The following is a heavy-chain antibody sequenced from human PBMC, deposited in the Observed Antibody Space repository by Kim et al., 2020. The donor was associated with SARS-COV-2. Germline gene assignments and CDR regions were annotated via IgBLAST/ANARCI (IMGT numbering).Heavy chain of an antibody. V-gene: IGHV3-7*01. CDR1: GFTFSSYW. D-gene: IGHD1-1*01. Sequence: GGSLRLSCAASGFTFSSYWMSWVRQAPGKGLEWVANIKQDGSEKYYVDSVKGRFTISRDNAKNSLYLQMNSLRAEDTAVYYCASLTGTTLLNYYYYGMDVWGQGTTVTVSS. CDR3: ASLTGTTLLNYYYYGMDV. CDR2: IKQDGSEK. J-gene: IGHJ6*02.